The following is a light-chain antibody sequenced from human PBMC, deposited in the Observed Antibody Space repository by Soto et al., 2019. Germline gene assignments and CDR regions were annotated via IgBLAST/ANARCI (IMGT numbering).Light chain of an antibody. Sequence: QSVLTQPPSASGTPGQRVTISCSGSNSNIGSNTVNWYQQLPGTAPKLLIYTNNQRPSGVPDRFSGSKSGTSASLAISGLQSEDEAEYYCAAWDDSLNGQVFGGGTKLTVL. CDR3: AAWDDSLNGQV. CDR2: TNN. V-gene: IGLV1-44*01. J-gene: IGLJ2*01. CDR1: NSNIGSNT.